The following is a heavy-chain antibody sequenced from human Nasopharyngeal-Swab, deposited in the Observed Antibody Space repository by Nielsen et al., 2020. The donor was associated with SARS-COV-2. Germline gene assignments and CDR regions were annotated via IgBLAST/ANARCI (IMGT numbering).Heavy chain of an antibody. V-gene: IGHV3-15*01. Sequence: GGSLRLSCAASGFTFSNAWMSWVRQAPGKGLEWVGRIKSKTDGGTTDYAAPVKGRFTISRDDSKNTLYLQMNSLKTEDTAVYYCTTTLYYYDSSGYSNDAFDIWGQGTMVTASS. J-gene: IGHJ3*02. CDR1: GFTFSNAW. D-gene: IGHD3-22*01. CDR3: TTTLYYYDSSGYSNDAFDI. CDR2: IKSKTDGGTT.